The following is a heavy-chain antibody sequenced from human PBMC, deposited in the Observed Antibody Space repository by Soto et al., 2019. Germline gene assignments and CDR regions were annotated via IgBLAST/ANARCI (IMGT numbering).Heavy chain of an antibody. V-gene: IGHV3-23*01. CDR2: ISATGGNI. D-gene: IGHD3-16*01. CDR3: AKVAGGLGYFDL. J-gene: IGHJ2*01. CDR1: GFTFSDYA. Sequence: EVQLLESGGGLARPGGSLRLSCVASGFTFSDYAMTWVRQAPGKGLEWVATISATGGNIEYTDSLKGRFTISRDNSKNTLYLQLNGLTSADTAVHYCAKVAGGLGYFDLWGRGTLVTVSS.